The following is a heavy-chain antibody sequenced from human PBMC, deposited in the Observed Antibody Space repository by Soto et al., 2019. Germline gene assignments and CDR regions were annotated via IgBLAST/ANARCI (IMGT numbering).Heavy chain of an antibody. Sequence: LXLTCMISRGSSSIGYYYWSWIRQPPGKGLEWIGYIYYSGSTYYNPSLKSRVTISVDTSKNQFSLKLSSVTAADTAVYYCARGPVPAAMGAEAFFDYWGQGTLVTVSS. CDR1: RGSSSIGYYY. CDR2: IYYSGST. V-gene: IGHV4-30-4*01. D-gene: IGHD2-2*01. CDR3: ARGPVPAAMGAEAFFDY. J-gene: IGHJ4*01.